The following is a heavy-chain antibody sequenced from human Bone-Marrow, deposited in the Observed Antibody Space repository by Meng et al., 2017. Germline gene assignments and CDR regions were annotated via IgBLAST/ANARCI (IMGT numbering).Heavy chain of an antibody. CDR3: ARGPTTMAHDFDY. Sequence: QVALKQAGAGLLKPSETLSLTCVGSGGSFSDYYWSWIRQPPGKGLEWIGEINHSGSTNYNPSLEGRATISVDTSQNNLSLRLSSVTAADSAVYYCARGPTTMAHDFDYWGQGTLVTVSS. V-gene: IGHV4-34*01. CDR1: GGSFSDYY. J-gene: IGHJ4*02. CDR2: INHSGST. D-gene: IGHD4-11*01.